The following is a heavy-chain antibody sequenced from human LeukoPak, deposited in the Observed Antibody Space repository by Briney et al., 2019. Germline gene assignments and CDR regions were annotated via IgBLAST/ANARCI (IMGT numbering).Heavy chain of an antibody. D-gene: IGHD3-3*01. Sequence: GGSLRLSCAASGFTFSNAWMSWVRQAPGKGLEWVGRIKSKTDGGTTDYAAPVKGRFTISRDDSKNTLYLQMNSLKTEDTAVYYCTTAEWGFGAFDIWGQGTMVTVSS. CDR3: TTAEWGFGAFDI. CDR2: IKSKTDGGTT. J-gene: IGHJ3*02. V-gene: IGHV3-15*01. CDR1: GFTFSNAW.